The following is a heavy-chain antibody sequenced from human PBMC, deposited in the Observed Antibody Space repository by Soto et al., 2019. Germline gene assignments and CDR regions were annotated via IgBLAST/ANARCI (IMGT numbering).Heavy chain of an antibody. Sequence: QVQLVQSGAEVKKPGSSVKVSCKPSGGTFSSYTINWVRQAPGQGLEWMGRILPILGIATYAQKFQGRVTITADNTTSTAYTELSRLRAEDTAVYYCARGNLGYCSGGSGQYYYYSMDVWGQGTTVTVSS. CDR2: ILPILGIA. CDR3: ARGNLGYCSGGSGQYYYYSMDV. CDR1: GGTFSSYT. D-gene: IGHD2-15*01. J-gene: IGHJ6*02. V-gene: IGHV1-69*02.